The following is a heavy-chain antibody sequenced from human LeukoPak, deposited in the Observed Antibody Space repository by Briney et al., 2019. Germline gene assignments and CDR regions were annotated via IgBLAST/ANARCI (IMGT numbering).Heavy chain of an antibody. CDR2: IYSSGST. CDR1: GGSTTDYF. J-gene: IGHJ4*02. D-gene: IGHD5-24*01. Sequence: PSETLSLTCTVSGGSTTDYFWSWIRPPAGKGLEWIGRIYSSGSTNYNASLKSRVTMSVDTSKNQFSLKLSSVTAADTAVYYCAREVSARDGSLGRPFDYWGQGTLVTVSS. CDR3: AREVSARDGSLGRPFDY. V-gene: IGHV4-4*07.